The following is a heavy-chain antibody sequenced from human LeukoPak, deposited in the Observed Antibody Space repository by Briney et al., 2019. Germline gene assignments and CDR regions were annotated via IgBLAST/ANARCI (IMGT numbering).Heavy chain of an antibody. CDR3: ARRPRDTSGYYLGAFEA. CDR2: IGASGADT. V-gene: IGHV3-23*01. J-gene: IGHJ3*01. Sequence: GGSLRLSCEASGFTFSSYAMTWVRQAPERGLEWDSAIGASGADTYYADSVKGRFTISRDNAKNTLYLHMTSLGAEDTAVYFCARRPRDTSGYYLGAFEAWGQGTTVTVSS. D-gene: IGHD3-22*01. CDR1: GFTFSSYA.